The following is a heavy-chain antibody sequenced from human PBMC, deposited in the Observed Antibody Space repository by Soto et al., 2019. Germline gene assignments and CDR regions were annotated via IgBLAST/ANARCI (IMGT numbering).Heavy chain of an antibody. CDR3: ARLPINFLHSDGMDV. CDR1: GGSISSGDYY. V-gene: IGHV4-30-4*01. Sequence: QVQLQESGPGLVKPSQTLSLTCTVSGGSISSGDYYWSWVRQPPGKGLEWIGYIHYSGRAYYNPSLKSGVTISVDTSKNQFSLKVSSVTAAGTAVYYCARLPINFLHSDGMDVWGQGTTVTVS. CDR2: IHYSGRA. J-gene: IGHJ6*02. D-gene: IGHD1-20*01.